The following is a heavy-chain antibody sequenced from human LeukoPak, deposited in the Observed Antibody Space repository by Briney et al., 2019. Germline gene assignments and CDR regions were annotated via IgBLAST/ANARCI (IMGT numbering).Heavy chain of an antibody. D-gene: IGHD2-21*02. J-gene: IGHJ4*02. V-gene: IGHV4-34*01. CDR3: ARPVAYCGGDCYFDY. CDR2: INHSGST. Sequence: PSETLSLTCAVYGGSFSGYYWSWIRQPPGKGLEWIGEINHSGSTNYNPSLKSRVTISVDTSKNQFSLKLSSVTAADTAVYYCARPVAYCGGDCYFDYWGQGTLVTVSS. CDR1: GGSFSGYY.